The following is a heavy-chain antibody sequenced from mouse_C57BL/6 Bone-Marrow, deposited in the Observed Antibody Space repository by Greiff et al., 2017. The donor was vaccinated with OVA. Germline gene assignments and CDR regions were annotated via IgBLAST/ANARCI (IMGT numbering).Heavy chain of an antibody. V-gene: IGHV5-2*01. D-gene: IGHD3-1*01. CDR3: ARPTARAMDFDY. J-gene: IGHJ2*01. Sequence: DVKLVESGGGLVQPGESLKLSCESNAYEFPSHDMSWVRQTPEKRLELVAAINSDGGSTYYPDTMERRFIISRDNTKKTLYLQMSSLRSEDTALYYCARPTARAMDFDYWGQGTTLTVSS. CDR1: AYEFPSHD. CDR2: INSDGGST.